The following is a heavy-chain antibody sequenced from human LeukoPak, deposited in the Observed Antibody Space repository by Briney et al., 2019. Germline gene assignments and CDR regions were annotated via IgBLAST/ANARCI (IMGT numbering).Heavy chain of an antibody. CDR1: GFTFSTYW. V-gene: IGHV3-7*01. J-gene: IGHJ4*02. Sequence: GGSLRLSWAAAGFTFSTYWMSWVRQAPGKGLEWVANIKQDGSEKYYVDSVKGRFTISRDNAKNSLYLQMNSLRAEDTAVYYCARPYYYGSGSYYACGYWGQGTLVTVSS. CDR3: ARPYYYGSGSYYACGY. CDR2: IKQDGSEK. D-gene: IGHD3-10*01.